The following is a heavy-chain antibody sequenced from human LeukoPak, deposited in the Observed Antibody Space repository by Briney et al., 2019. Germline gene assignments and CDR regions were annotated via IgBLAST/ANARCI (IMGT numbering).Heavy chain of an antibody. J-gene: IGHJ6*02. Sequence: GGSLRLSCAASGFSFSNYAMSWVRQAPGEGLEWVSTISDSGSDTYYADSVKGRFTISRDNSKNTLYLQMTSLRAEDTAIYYCAKVPYSHYGSGRPPFMDVWGQGTTVAVSS. CDR2: ISDSGSDT. CDR1: GFSFSNYA. D-gene: IGHD3-10*01. CDR3: AKVPYSHYGSGRPPFMDV. V-gene: IGHV3-23*01.